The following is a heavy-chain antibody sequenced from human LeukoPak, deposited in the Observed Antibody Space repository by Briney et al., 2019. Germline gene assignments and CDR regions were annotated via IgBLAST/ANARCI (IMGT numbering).Heavy chain of an antibody. CDR2: ISYDGSNK. Sequence: GGSLRLSCAASGFTFSSYAMHWVRQAPGKGLEWVAVISYDGSNKYYADSVKGRFTISRDNSKNTLYLQMNSLRAEDTAVYYRAREVYCGGDCYPGYYYYGMDVWGQGTTVTVSS. D-gene: IGHD2-21*02. V-gene: IGHV3-30-3*01. CDR1: GFTFSSYA. CDR3: AREVYCGGDCYPGYYYYGMDV. J-gene: IGHJ6*02.